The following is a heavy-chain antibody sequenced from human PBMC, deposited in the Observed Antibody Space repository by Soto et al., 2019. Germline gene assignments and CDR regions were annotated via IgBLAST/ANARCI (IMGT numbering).Heavy chain of an antibody. CDR1: GFTFSSYG. D-gene: IGHD3-3*01. CDR2: ISYDGSNK. CDR3: AKDRNPITTIFGVVIPYSGYDFVY. J-gene: IGHJ4*02. V-gene: IGHV3-30*18. Sequence: GGSLRLSCAASGFTFSSYGMHWVRQAPGKGLEWVAVISYDGSNKYYADSVKGRFTISRDNSKNTLYLQMNSLRAEDTAVYYCAKDRNPITTIFGVVIPYSGYDFVYWGQGTLVTVSS.